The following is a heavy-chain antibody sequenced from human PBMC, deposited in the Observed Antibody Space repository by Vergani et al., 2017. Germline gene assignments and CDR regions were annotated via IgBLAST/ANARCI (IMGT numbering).Heavy chain of an antibody. J-gene: IGHJ3*01. CDR3: ARRGGGYYSGGKVHPLRTAFDV. D-gene: IGHD2-15*01. V-gene: IGHV4-61*02. Sequence: QVQLQASGPGQVKPSQTLSLTCTMSGGSISAGYYFWSWIRQPAGKGLEWLGHISASGNASHSPSLTTRVSRSVDTSKNQFSLTVTSVTAADTAIYFCARRGGGYYSGGKVHPLRTAFDVWGHGTVVTVSS. CDR1: GGSISAGYYF. CDR2: ISASGNA.